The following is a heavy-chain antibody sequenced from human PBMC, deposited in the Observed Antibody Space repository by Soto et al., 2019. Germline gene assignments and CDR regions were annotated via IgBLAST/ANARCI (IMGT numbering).Heavy chain of an antibody. CDR3: ARSDHYYYDSSGYWDY. CDR2: INHNTNT. V-gene: IGHV4-34*01. D-gene: IGHD3-22*01. CDR1: GGSFSDTY. J-gene: IGHJ4*02. Sequence: SETLSLTCAVYGGSFSDTYWNWFRQPPGKGLEWIGEINHNTNTIYNPSLTSRVTISVDTSKNHFSLKLTSVTAADTAVYYCARSDHYYYDSSGYWDYWGQGTLVTVS.